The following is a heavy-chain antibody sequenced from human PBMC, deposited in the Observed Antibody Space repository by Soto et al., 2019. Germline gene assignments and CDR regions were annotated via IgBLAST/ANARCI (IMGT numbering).Heavy chain of an antibody. CDR3: AREVSGYPTDV. Sequence: PSETLSLTCTFSGGSISSYYWSWIRQPPGKGLEWIGYIYYSGSTNYNPSLKSRVTISVDTSKNQFSLKLSSVTAADTAVYYCAREVSGYPTDVWGQGTTVTVSS. V-gene: IGHV4-59*12. J-gene: IGHJ6*02. CDR2: IYYSGST. CDR1: GGSISSYY. D-gene: IGHD5-12*01.